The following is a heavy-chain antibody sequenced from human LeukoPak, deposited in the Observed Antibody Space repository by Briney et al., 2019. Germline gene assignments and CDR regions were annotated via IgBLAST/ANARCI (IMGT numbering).Heavy chain of an antibody. V-gene: IGHV3-73*01. J-gene: IGHJ4*02. D-gene: IGHD2-21*02. Sequence: PGGSLRLSCAASGFTFSGSAMHWVRQASGKGLEWVGRIRSKANSYATAYAASVKGRFTISRDDSKNTAYLQMNSLKTEDTAVYYCTSLAYCGGDCYSSFARWGQGTLVTVSS. CDR2: IRSKANSYAT. CDR3: TSLAYCGGDCYSSFAR. CDR1: GFTFSGSA.